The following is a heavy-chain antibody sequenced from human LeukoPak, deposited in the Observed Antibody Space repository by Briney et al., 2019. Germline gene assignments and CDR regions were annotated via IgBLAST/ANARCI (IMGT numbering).Heavy chain of an antibody. CDR2: ISSSSSYI. Sequence: PGGSLRLSCAASGFTFSSYSMNWVRQAPGKGLEWVSSISSSSSYIYYADSVKGRFTISRDNAKNSLYLQMNSLRAEDKAVYYCARVKYYGSGSHSFDYWGQGTLVTVSS. CDR1: GFTFSSYS. V-gene: IGHV3-21*01. D-gene: IGHD3-10*01. CDR3: ARVKYYGSGSHSFDY. J-gene: IGHJ4*02.